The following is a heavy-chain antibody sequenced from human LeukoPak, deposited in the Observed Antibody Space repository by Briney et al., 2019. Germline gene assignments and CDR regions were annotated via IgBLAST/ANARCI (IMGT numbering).Heavy chain of an antibody. D-gene: IGHD1/OR15-1a*01. CDR2: IYHSGST. J-gene: IGHJ4*02. CDR3: ARGGQQFDH. CDR1: DYSISSGYY. V-gene: IGHV4-38-2*01. Sequence: PSETLSLTCAVSDYSISSGYYWGWIRQPPGKGLEWIGSIYHSGSTYYNPSLKSRVTISVDTSKNQFSLKLSSVTAADTAVYYCARGGQQFDHWGQGTLVTVSS.